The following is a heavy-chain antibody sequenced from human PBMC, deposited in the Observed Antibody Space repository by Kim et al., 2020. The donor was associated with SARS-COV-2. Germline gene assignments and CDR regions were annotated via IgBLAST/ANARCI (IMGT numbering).Heavy chain of an antibody. J-gene: IGHJ6*02. CDR2: TYYRSKWYN. CDR1: GDSVSSNSAA. CDR3: ATTGTTGGSDGMDV. V-gene: IGHV6-1*01. Sequence: SQTLSLTCAISGDSVSSNSAACNWIRQSPSRGLEWLGRTYYRSKWYNDYAVSVKSRITINPDTSKNQFSLQLNSVTPEDTAVYYCATTGTTGGSDGMDVWGQGTTVTVSS. D-gene: IGHD1-1*01.